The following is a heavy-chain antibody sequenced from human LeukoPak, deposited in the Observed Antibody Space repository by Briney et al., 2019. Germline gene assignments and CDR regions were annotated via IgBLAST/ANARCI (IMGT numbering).Heavy chain of an antibody. CDR2: ISSSGSTI. CDR1: GFTFSSYE. V-gene: IGHV3-48*03. CDR3: ARGHHGWYSDLYYSDY. Sequence: PGGSLRLSCAASGFTFSSYEMNWVRQAPGKGLEWVSYISSSGSTIYYADSVKGRFTISRDNAKNSLYLQMNSLRAEDTAVYYCARGHHGWYSDLYYSDYWGQGTLVTVSS. J-gene: IGHJ4*02. D-gene: IGHD6-19*01.